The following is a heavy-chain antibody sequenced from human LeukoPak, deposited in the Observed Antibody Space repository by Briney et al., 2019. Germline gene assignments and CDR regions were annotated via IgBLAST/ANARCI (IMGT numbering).Heavy chain of an antibody. CDR1: GYTFTSYD. CDR3: ARCKPLRYFDWLPARWYYYYYMDV. CDR2: MNPNSGNT. D-gene: IGHD3-9*01. V-gene: IGHV1-8*01. Sequence: ASVKVSCKASGYTFTSYDINWVRQATGQGLEWMGWMNPNSGNTGYAQKFQGRVTMTRNTSISTDYMELSSLRSEDTAVYYCARCKPLRYFDWLPARWYYYYYMDVWGKGTTVTISS. J-gene: IGHJ6*03.